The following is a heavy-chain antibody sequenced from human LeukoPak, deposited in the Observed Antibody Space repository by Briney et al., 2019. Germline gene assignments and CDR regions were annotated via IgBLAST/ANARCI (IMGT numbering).Heavy chain of an antibody. Sequence: SETLSLTCAVYGGSFRGYYWSWIRQPPGKGLEWIGEINHSGSTNYNPSLKSRVTISVDTSKNQFSLKLSSVTAADTAVYYCASVGSSYGYPNWFDPWGQGTLVTVSS. CDR1: GGSFRGYY. D-gene: IGHD5-18*01. J-gene: IGHJ5*02. V-gene: IGHV4-34*01. CDR3: ASVGSSYGYPNWFDP. CDR2: INHSGST.